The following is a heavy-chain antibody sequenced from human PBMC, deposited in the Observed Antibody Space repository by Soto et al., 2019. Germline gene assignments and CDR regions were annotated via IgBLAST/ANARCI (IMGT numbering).Heavy chain of an antibody. CDR1: GFTFSSYG. D-gene: IGHD3-10*01. J-gene: IGHJ4*02. CDR3: AKDDLRFGELSTSFDY. Sequence: GGSLRLSCAASGFTFSSYGMHWVRQAPGKGLEWVAVISYDGSNKYYADSVKGRFTISRDNSKNTLYLQMNSLRAEDTAVYYCAKDDLRFGELSTSFDYWGQGTLVTVSS. CDR2: ISYDGSNK. V-gene: IGHV3-30*18.